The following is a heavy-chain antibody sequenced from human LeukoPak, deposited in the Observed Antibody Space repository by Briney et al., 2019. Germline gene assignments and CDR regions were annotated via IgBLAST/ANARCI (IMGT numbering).Heavy chain of an antibody. D-gene: IGHD5-18*01. Sequence: FSSYSSYIYYADSVKGRFTISRDNAKNSLYLQMNSLRAEDTAVYYCAAVDVDTAFPWGQGTLVTVSS. J-gene: IGHJ5*02. V-gene: IGHV3-21*04. CDR2: FSSYSSYI. CDR3: AAVDVDTAFP.